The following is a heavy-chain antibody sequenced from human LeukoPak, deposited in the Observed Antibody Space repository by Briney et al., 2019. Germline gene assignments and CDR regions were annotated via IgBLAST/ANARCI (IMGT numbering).Heavy chain of an antibody. CDR1: GYTFTGYY. J-gene: IGHJ4*02. CDR2: INPNSGNT. V-gene: IGHV1-8*03. CDR3: ARGAWGPIAVAGTLPDY. D-gene: IGHD6-19*01. Sequence: ASVKVSCKASGYTFTGYYMHWVRQAPGQGLEWMGWINPNSGNTGYAQKFQGRVTITRNTSISTAYMELSSLRSEDTAVYYCARGAWGPIAVAGTLPDYWGQGTLVTVSS.